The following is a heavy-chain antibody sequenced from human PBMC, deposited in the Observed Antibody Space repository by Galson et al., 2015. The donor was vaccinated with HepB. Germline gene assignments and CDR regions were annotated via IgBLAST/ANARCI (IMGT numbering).Heavy chain of an antibody. D-gene: IGHD2-8*02. J-gene: IGHJ6*02. V-gene: IGHV3-21*01. CDR2: ISSRSSYK. CDR3: ARVEGEWLPPLVGHYYYYGMDV. Sequence: SLRLSCAASEFTFSEYSMNWVRQAPGKGLEWVSSISSRSSYKYYADSVKGRFTISRDNTKNSLYLQMNSLTAEDTAVYYCARVEGEWLPPLVGHYYYYGMDVRGRGTTVTV. CDR1: EFTFSEYS.